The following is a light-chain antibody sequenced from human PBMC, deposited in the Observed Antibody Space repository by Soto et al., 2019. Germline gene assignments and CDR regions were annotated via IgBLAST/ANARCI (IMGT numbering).Light chain of an antibody. CDR2: KAS. Sequence: DIQMTQSPSTLSVSAGDRVTITCRARQSVSRCLAWYQQKPGKAPKLLIYKASSLESGVPSRFSGSGSGTEFTLTISSLQPDDFATYYCQQYNTYSWTFGQGTKVEIK. V-gene: IGKV1-5*03. J-gene: IGKJ1*01. CDR3: QQYNTYSWT. CDR1: QSVSRC.